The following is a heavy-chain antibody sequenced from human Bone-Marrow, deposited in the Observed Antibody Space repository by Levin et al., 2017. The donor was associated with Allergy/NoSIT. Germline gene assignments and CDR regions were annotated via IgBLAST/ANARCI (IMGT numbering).Heavy chain of an antibody. Sequence: PGGSLRLSCAASGFSFSGYCMSWVRQAPGKGLEWVANIKKDGSEENYVDSVRGRFTISRDHAKDSLYLQMNSLRVDDTAVYYCARVGDNDFWTRLSYFDYWGQGTLVTVSA. CDR1: GFSFSGYC. J-gene: IGHJ4*02. V-gene: IGHV3-7*01. D-gene: IGHD3-3*01. CDR3: ARVGDNDFWTRLSYFDY. CDR2: IKKDGSEE.